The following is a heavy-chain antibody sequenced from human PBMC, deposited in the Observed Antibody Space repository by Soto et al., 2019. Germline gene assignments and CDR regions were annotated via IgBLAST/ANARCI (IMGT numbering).Heavy chain of an antibody. J-gene: IGHJ6*02. CDR1: GFTFSGSA. V-gene: IGHV3-73*02. Sequence: EVQLVESGGGLVQPGESLRLSCAASGFTFSGSAMHWVRQAPGKGLEWVGRIRSKPNNYATAYAASVKGRFSISRDDSKNTAYLQVNGLKTEDTAVYYCLGGQNDYNYYYYYPMDVWGRGTTVTVSS. D-gene: IGHD4-4*01. CDR3: LGGQNDYNYYYYYPMDV. CDR2: IRSKPNNYAT.